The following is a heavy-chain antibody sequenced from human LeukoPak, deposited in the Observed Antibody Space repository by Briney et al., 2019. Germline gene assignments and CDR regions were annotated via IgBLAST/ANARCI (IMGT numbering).Heavy chain of an antibody. CDR3: AKDHYWSIDY. V-gene: IGHV3-74*01. Sequence: GGSLRLSCAASGFTFSSYAMHWVRHAPGQGPVWVSRIKGDGISTNYADSVKGRFTISRDIAKNTLYLQMNSLRAEDTGVYYCAKDHYWSIDYWGRGTLVTVSS. CDR1: GFTFSSYA. D-gene: IGHD3-3*01. CDR2: IKGDGIST. J-gene: IGHJ4*02.